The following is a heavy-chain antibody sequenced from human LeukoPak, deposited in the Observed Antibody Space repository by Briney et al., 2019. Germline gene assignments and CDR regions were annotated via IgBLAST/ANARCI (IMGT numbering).Heavy chain of an antibody. CDR2: ISRSSSYI. CDR1: SFTFSSST. CDR3: AREYNSPNRFDY. D-gene: IGHD1-20*01. V-gene: IGHV3-21*06. Sequence: GGSLRLSCAAASFTFSSSTMNWVRQAPGKGLEWVSSISRSSSYINYADSVKGRFTISRDNAKNSLYLQMNSLRAEDTAVYYCAREYNSPNRFDYWGQGTLVTVSS. J-gene: IGHJ4*02.